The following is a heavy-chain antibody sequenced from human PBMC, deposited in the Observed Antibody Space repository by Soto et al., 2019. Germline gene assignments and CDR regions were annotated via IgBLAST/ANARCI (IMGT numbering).Heavy chain of an antibody. D-gene: IGHD3-3*01. Sequence: GGSLRLSCAASGFTFSSYAMSWVRQAPGKGLEWVSAISGSGGSTYYADSGKGRFTISRDNSKNTLYLQMNSLRAEDTAVYYCAKDRPSFWSGPYYMDVWGKGTTVTVSS. CDR2: ISGSGGST. CDR1: GFTFSSYA. J-gene: IGHJ6*03. V-gene: IGHV3-23*01. CDR3: AKDRPSFWSGPYYMDV.